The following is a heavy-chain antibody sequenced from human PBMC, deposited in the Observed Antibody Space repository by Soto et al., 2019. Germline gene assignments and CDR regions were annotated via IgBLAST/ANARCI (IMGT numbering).Heavy chain of an antibody. V-gene: IGHV3-11*04. D-gene: IGHD1-1*01. J-gene: IGHJ3*01. CDR2: INSDGTTT. CDR3: VRDRGYPDSFDV. Sequence: PGGSLRLSCAASGFTFSDYYMSWIRQAPGKGLEWVSYINSDGTTTPYADSVKGRFTISRDNAKNTLYLQMHSLRAEDTALYFCVRDRGYPDSFDVWGRGTMVTVSS. CDR1: GFTFSDYY.